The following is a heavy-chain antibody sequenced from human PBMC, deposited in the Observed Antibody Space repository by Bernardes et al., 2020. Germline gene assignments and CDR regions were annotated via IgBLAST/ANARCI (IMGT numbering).Heavy chain of an antibody. CDR1: GFTFSSYA. CDR2: ISGSGGST. J-gene: IGHJ4*02. Sequence: GGSLRLSCAASGFTFSSYAMSWVRQAPGKGLEWVSAISGSGGSTYYADSVKGRFTISRDNSKNTLYLQMNSLRAEDTAVYYCAKDMRCSGGSCYSGSFDYWGQGTLVTVSS. V-gene: IGHV3-23*01. CDR3: AKDMRCSGGSCYSGSFDY. D-gene: IGHD2-15*01.